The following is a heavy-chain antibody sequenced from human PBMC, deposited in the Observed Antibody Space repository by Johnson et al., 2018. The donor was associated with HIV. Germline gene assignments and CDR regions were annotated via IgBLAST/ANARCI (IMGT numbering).Heavy chain of an antibody. J-gene: IGHJ3*02. V-gene: IGHV3-30-3*01. CDR3: AREVDGFDI. CDR1: GFTFSSYA. Sequence: QVQLVESGGGVVQPGRSLRLSCAVSGFTFSSYAMHWVRQAPGEGLERVAVISNDGSNKYYADSAKGRFTISRVNSNNTLYLQRNSLRAEDTAVYYCAREVDGFDIWGQGKMVTVSS. CDR2: ISNDGSNK.